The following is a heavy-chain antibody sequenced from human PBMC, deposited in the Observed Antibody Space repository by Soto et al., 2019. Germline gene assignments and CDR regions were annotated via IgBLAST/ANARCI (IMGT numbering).Heavy chain of an antibody. Sequence: GASVKVSCKASGYTFTSYDINWVRQATGQGLEWMGWMNPNSGNTGYAQKFQGRVTMTRNTSISTAYMELSSLRSEDTAVYYCAHKANYDFGSCMGGYAFESWGKGTMVTVSS. CDR1: GYTFTSYD. CDR2: MNPNSGNT. CDR3: AHKANYDFGSCMGGYAFES. V-gene: IGHV1-8*01. D-gene: IGHD3-3*01. J-gene: IGHJ3*02.